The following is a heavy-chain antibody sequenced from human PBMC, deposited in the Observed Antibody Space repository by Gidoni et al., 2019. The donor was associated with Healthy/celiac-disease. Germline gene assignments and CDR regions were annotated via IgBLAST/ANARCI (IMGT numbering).Heavy chain of an antibody. V-gene: IGHV5-51*01. Sequence: EVQLVQSGAEVKKPGESLKISCKGSGYSFTSSWIGWVRQMPGKGLEWMGIIYPGDSDTRYSPSFQGQVTISADKSISTAYLQWSSLKASDTAMYYCARSQPYGDYAWYFDLWGRGTLVTVSS. CDR3: ARSQPYGDYAWYFDL. J-gene: IGHJ2*01. CDR1: GYSFTSSW. D-gene: IGHD4-17*01. CDR2: IYPGDSDT.